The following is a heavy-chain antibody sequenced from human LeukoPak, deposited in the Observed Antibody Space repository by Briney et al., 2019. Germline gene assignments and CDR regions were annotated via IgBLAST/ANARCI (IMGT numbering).Heavy chain of an antibody. CDR3: ARDRRRDLLHAFDI. J-gene: IGHJ3*02. CDR2: IDYSGST. Sequence: PSETLSLTCTVSRVSISIYYWTWIRQPPGKGLEWIAYIDYSGSTNYNPPLKSRLTISLDASKNQFSLKLSSVTAADTAVYYCARDRRRDLLHAFDIWGQGTMVTVSS. V-gene: IGHV4-59*01. CDR1: RVSISIYY. D-gene: IGHD1-26*01.